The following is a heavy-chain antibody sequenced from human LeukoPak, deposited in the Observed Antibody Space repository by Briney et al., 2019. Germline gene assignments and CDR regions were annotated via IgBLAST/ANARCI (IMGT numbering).Heavy chain of an antibody. D-gene: IGHD3-10*01. J-gene: IGHJ3*02. CDR1: GFTFSSYA. Sequence: GGSLRLSCAASGFTFSSYAMSWVRQAPGKGLEWVAKIKEDGSEKYYVDSVKGRFTVSRDNVKSSLFLQMNSLRVEDTAAYYCARLHSAVYYGDAFDIWGQGTMVTVSS. CDR2: IKEDGSEK. V-gene: IGHV3-7*03. CDR3: ARLHSAVYYGDAFDI.